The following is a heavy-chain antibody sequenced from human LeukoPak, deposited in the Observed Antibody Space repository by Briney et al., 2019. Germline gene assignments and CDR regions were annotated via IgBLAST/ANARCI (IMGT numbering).Heavy chain of an antibody. CDR3: ARHFHDSSGYYDDY. Sequence: SETLSLTCTVSGGSISSYYWSWIRQPPGKGLEWIGYIYYSGSTNYNPSLKSRVTISIDTSKNQFSLKLSSVTAADTAVYYCARHFHDSSGYYDDYWGQGTLVTVSP. CDR2: IYYSGST. J-gene: IGHJ4*02. CDR1: GGSISSYY. D-gene: IGHD3-22*01. V-gene: IGHV4-59*08.